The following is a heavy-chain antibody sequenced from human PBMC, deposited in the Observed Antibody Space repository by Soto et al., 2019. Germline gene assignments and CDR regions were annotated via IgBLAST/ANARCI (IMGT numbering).Heavy chain of an antibody. CDR3: ARTDKGDYVPPLDN. CDR1: GYTFTNYG. J-gene: IGHJ4*02. D-gene: IGHD4-17*01. Sequence: QIHLVQSGAEVKKPGASVRVSCKTSGYTFTNYGISWVRQAPGQGLEWMGLISVYNGDTNYAQNLQGRVSMTTDTSTSTAYLELRSLRSDDMAVYYCARTDKGDYVPPLDNWGQGTLVTVSS. V-gene: IGHV1-18*03. CDR2: ISVYNGDT.